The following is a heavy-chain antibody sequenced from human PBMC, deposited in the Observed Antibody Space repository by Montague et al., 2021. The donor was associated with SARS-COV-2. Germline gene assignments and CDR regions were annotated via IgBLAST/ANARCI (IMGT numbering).Heavy chain of an antibody. CDR1: GFNFESYV. CDR3: GKDLTPGGMDV. V-gene: IGHV3-9*01. J-gene: IGHJ6*02. CDR2: FSLDTDRI. D-gene: IGHD3-10*01. Sequence: CRSLSWAVSGFNFESYVMHWVRQAPGKGLEWVAGFSLDTDRIDYADSVKGRFIVSRDKAQDTLYLQMSSLRPEDSAVYYCGKDLTPGGMDVWGQGTTVIVSS.